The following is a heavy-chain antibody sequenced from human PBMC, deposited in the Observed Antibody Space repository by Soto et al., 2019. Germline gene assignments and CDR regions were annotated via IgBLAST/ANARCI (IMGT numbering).Heavy chain of an antibody. CDR2: MNPNSGNT. D-gene: IGHD6-13*01. CDR3: ARGRSTSWFSDY. V-gene: IGHV1-8*01. Sequence: QVQLAQSGAEVKKPGASVKVSCKTSGYTFTSYDINWVRQATGHGLEWMGWMNPNSGNTGYAQNLQGRVTMTRNTSISTAYMELSGLRSDDTAVYYCARGRSTSWFSDYWGQGTLVTVSS. CDR1: GYTFTSYD. J-gene: IGHJ4*02.